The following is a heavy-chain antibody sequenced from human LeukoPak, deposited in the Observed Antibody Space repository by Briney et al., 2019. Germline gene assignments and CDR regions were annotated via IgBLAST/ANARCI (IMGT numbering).Heavy chain of an antibody. CDR1: GFTFSSYG. CDR2: IKQDGSEK. CDR3: ARDRKLVRVYFDY. D-gene: IGHD1-1*01. Sequence: PGGSLRLSCAASGFTFSSYGMHWVRQAPGKGLEWVANIKQDGSEKYYVDSVKGRFTISRDNAKNSLYLQMNSLRAEDTAVYYCARDRKLVRVYFDYWGQGTLVTVSS. V-gene: IGHV3-7*03. J-gene: IGHJ4*02.